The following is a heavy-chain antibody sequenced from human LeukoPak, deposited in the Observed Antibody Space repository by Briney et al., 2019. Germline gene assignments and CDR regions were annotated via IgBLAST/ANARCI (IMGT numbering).Heavy chain of an antibody. CDR3: ARLISGRHFVY. D-gene: IGHD3-16*02. V-gene: IGHV4-39*01. J-gene: IGHJ4*02. Sequence: SETLSLTCTVAGGSISSSSYYWGWIRQPPGKGREWIGSIYYSGSTYYNPALKSRVTISVDTSKNQFSLKLSSVTAADAPVYYCARLISGRHFVYWGQGTLVTVSS. CDR1: GGSISSSSYY. CDR2: IYYSGST.